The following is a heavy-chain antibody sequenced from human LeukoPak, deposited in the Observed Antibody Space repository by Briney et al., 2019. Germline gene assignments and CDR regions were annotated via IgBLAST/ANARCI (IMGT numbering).Heavy chain of an antibody. D-gene: IGHD3-22*01. CDR1: GGSINRSSYY. CDR3: VRDPHYYDSSGWRYYFDY. CDR2: IFYSGST. Sequence: TSETLSLTCTVSGGSINRSSYYWGWIRQPPGKGLEWIGSIFYSGSTDYNPSLKSRVTISVDTSKNQFSLKLSSVTAADTAVYYCVRDPHYYDSSGWRYYFDYWGQGTLVTVSS. V-gene: IGHV4-39*07. J-gene: IGHJ4*02.